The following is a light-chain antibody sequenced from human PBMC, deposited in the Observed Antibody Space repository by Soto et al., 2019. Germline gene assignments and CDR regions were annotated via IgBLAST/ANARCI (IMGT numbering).Light chain of an antibody. CDR2: GAS. Sequence: EIVLTQSPGTLSLSPGERVTLSCRASQSVSSSYLAWYQQKPGQAPRLLIYGASSRATGIPDRFSGSGSGTDFTLSISRLETEDFAMYYCQQYGSSPPWTFGQGTKVEMK. CDR3: QQYGSSPPWT. J-gene: IGKJ1*01. CDR1: QSVSSSY. V-gene: IGKV3-20*01.